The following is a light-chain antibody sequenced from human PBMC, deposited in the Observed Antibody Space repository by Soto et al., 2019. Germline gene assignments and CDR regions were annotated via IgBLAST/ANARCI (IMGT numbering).Light chain of an antibody. V-gene: IGKV1-5*01. CDR2: DAS. CDR1: QSISSW. J-gene: IGKJ3*01. Sequence: DIQMTQSPSTLSASVGDRVTITCRASQSISSWLAWYQQKPGKAPKLLIYDASSLESGVPSRFSGSGSGTDFTLTISSLQPEDFASYFCQQSYNIPFTFGPGTKVDIK. CDR3: QQSYNIPFT.